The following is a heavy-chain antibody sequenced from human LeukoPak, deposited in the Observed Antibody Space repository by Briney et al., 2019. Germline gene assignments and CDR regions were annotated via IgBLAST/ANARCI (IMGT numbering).Heavy chain of an antibody. J-gene: IGHJ4*02. D-gene: IGHD1-26*01. CDR2: INHSGST. CDR1: GGSFSGYY. Sequence: SETLSLTCAVYGGSFSGYYWSWIRQPPGKGLEWIGEINHSGSTNYNPSLKSRVTISVDTSKNQFSPKLSSVTAADTAVYYCASLRGRPWDYWGQGTLVTVSS. V-gene: IGHV4-34*01. CDR3: ASLRGRPWDY.